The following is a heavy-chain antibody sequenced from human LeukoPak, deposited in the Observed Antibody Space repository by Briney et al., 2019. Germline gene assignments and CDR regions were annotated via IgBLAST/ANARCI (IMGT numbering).Heavy chain of an antibody. CDR3: ARAPDLDYDFWSGYYKGGPISAFDI. CDR2: ISYDGSNK. Sequence: GSLRLSCAASGFTFSSYAMHWVRQAPGKGLEWVAVISYDGSNKYYADSVKGRFTISRDNSKNTLYLQMNSLRAEDTAVYYCARAPDLDYDFWSGYYKGGPISAFDIWGQGTMVTVSS. V-gene: IGHV3-30-3*01. CDR1: GFTFSSYA. D-gene: IGHD3-3*01. J-gene: IGHJ3*02.